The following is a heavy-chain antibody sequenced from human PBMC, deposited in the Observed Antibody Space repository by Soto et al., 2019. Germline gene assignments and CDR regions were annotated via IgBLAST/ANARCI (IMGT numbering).Heavy chain of an antibody. CDR2: TIPIFGTA. CDR3: ARVFSKPTPILKRGYGMDV. Sequence: SVKVSCKASGGTFSSYAISWVRQAPGQGXEWMGGTIPIFGTANYAQKFQGRVTITADESTSTAYMELSSLRSEDTAVYYCARVFSKPTPILKRGYGMDVWGQGTTVTVSS. J-gene: IGHJ6*02. CDR1: GGTFSSYA. D-gene: IGHD2-2*02. V-gene: IGHV1-69*13.